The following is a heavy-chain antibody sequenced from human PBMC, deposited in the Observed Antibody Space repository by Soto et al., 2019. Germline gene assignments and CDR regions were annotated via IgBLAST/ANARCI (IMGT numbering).Heavy chain of an antibody. CDR3: ARASYYDFWSGYYNTPTFDY. D-gene: IGHD3-3*01. Sequence: PSETLSLTCTVSGGSISSGGYYWSWIRQHPGKGLEWIGYIYYSGSTYYNPSLKSRVTISVDTSKNQFSLKLGSVTAADTAVYYCARASYYDFWSGYYNTPTFDYWGQGTLVTVSS. J-gene: IGHJ4*02. CDR1: GGSISSGGYY. CDR2: IYYSGST. V-gene: IGHV4-31*03.